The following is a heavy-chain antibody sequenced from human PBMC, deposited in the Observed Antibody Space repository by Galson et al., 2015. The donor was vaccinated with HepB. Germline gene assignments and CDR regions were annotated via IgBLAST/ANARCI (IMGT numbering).Heavy chain of an antibody. J-gene: IGHJ6*02. CDR2: ISSSSSTI. V-gene: IGHV3-48*04. CDR1: GFTFSSYS. D-gene: IGHD1-26*01. Sequence: SLRLSCAASGFTFSSYSMNWVRQAPGKGLEWVSYISSSSSTIYYADSVKGRFTISRDNAKNSLYLQMNSLRAVDTAVYYCARKPRWELTYYYYYGMDVWGQGTTVTVSS. CDR3: ARKPRWELTYYYYYGMDV.